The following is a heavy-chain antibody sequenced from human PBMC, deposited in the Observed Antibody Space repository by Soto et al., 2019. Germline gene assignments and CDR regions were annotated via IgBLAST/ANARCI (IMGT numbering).Heavy chain of an antibody. CDR3: ARHSPYYYGMDV. Sequence: SEPLSLTCTVSGGSISSSSYYWGWIRQPPGKGLEWIGSIYYSGSTYYNPSLKSRVTISVDTSKNQFSLKLSSVTAADTAVYYCARHSPYYYGMDVWGQGTTVTVSS. V-gene: IGHV4-39*01. CDR2: IYYSGST. CDR1: GGSISSSSYY. J-gene: IGHJ6*02.